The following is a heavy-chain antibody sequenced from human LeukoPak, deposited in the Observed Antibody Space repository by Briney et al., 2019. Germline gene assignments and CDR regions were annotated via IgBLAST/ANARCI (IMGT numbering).Heavy chain of an antibody. J-gene: IGHJ4*02. CDR1: GFTFSSYA. CDR2: ISYDGSNK. D-gene: IGHD3-10*01. V-gene: IGHV3-30-3*01. Sequence: GRSLRLSCAASGFTFSSYAMHWVRQAPGKGLDWMAVISYDGSNKYYADSVKGRFTISRDNSKNTLYLQMNSLRAEDTAVYYCARAVPLWFGELLLDYWGQGTLVTVSS. CDR3: ARAVPLWFGELLLDY.